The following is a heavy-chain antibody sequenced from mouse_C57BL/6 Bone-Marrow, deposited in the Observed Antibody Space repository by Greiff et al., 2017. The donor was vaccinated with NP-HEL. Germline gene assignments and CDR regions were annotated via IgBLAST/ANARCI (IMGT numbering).Heavy chain of an antibody. J-gene: IGHJ4*01. V-gene: IGHV1-18*01. D-gene: IGHD2-3*01. CDR1: GYTFTDYN. Sequence: EVQLQQSGPELVKPGASVKIPCKASGYTFTDYNMDWVKQSHGKSLEWIGDINPNNGGTIYNQKFKGKATLTVDKSSSTAYMQLSSLTSEDSAVYYCAIPSVGYYVYAMDYWGQGTSVTVSS. CDR2: INPNNGGT. CDR3: AIPSVGYYVYAMDY.